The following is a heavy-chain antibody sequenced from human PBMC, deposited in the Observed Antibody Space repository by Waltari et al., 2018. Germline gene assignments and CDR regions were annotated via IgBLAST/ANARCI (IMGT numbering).Heavy chain of an antibody. CDR1: GGSISSSSYY. CDR2: IYHSGST. V-gene: IGHV4-39*01. J-gene: IGHJ3*02. D-gene: IGHD3-10*01. Sequence: QLQLQESGPGLVKPSETLSLTCTVSGGSISSSSYYWGWIRQPPGKGLEWIGSIYHSGSTYYNPSLKSRVTISVDTSKNQFSLKLSSVTAADTAVYYCARIPGSRFRVIKGASKPLAFDIWGQGTMVTVSS. CDR3: ARIPGSRFRVIKGASKPLAFDI.